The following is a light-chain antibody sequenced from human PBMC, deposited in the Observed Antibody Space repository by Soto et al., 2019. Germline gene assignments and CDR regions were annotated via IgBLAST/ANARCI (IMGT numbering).Light chain of an antibody. CDR3: CSSISSGTYV. CDR2: DVS. V-gene: IGLV2-14*01. CDR1: SSDIGGYNY. J-gene: IGLJ1*01. Sequence: QSVLTQPASVSGSPGQSIAISCTGTSSDIGGYNYVSWYQQHPGKAPNLIIYDVSNRPSGVSDRFSGSKSGNTASLTISGLQAEDEADYYCCSSISSGTYVFGTGTKATVL.